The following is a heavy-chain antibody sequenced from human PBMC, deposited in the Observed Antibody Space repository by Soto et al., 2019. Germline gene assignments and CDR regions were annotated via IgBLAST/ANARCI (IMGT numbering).Heavy chain of an antibody. CDR3: ARPVVTDLDNWFDP. CDR2: ISSSSSYI. V-gene: IGHV3-21*01. J-gene: IGHJ5*02. D-gene: IGHD2-15*01. Sequence: EVQLVESGGGLVKPGGSLRLSCAASGFTFSSYSMNWVRQAPGKGLEWVSSISSSSSYIYYADSVKGRFTISRDNAKNSLYLQMNSLRAEDTAVYYCARPVVTDLDNWFDPWGQGTLVTVSS. CDR1: GFTFSSYS.